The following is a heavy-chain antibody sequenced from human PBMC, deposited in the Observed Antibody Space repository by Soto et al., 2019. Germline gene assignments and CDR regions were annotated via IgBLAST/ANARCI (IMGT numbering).Heavy chain of an antibody. V-gene: IGHV3-23*01. D-gene: IGHD3-10*01. CDR3: AKHSGSFHYYYAMDV. CDR2: ISDSGGT. Sequence: GGSLRLSCAASGFTFSSSAMSWVRQVPGKGLEWVSSISDSGGTYYADSVKGRFTISRDNSKNTLYVQVNSLRVEDTAVYYCAKHSGSFHYYYAMDVWGQGTTVTVSS. CDR1: GFTFSSSA. J-gene: IGHJ6*02.